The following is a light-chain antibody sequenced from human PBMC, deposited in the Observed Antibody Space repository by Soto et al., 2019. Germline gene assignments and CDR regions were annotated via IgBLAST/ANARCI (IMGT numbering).Light chain of an antibody. V-gene: IGKV3-11*01. CDR2: DAS. J-gene: IGKJ4*01. Sequence: EIVLTQSPATLSLSPGERAALSCRASQSVSSYLAWYQQKPGQAPRLLIYDASKRATGIPVRFSGSGSGTDFTLTISSLEPDDFAVYFCQQRSNWPSTFGGGTKVEI. CDR1: QSVSSY. CDR3: QQRSNWPST.